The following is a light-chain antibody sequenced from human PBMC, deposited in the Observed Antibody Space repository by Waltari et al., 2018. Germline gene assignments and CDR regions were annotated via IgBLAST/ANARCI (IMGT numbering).Light chain of an antibody. Sequence: QSALTQPASVSGSPGQSITITCTGSSADVGGYNLVSWYQHHPGQAPRLRIYEVNERPSGFPSRFSGSKSGTTASLTSSGLQIEDEADYYCCSYGGVNTLGVLFGGGSKLTV. V-gene: IGLV2-23*02. CDR2: EVN. J-gene: IGLJ2*01. CDR1: SADVGGYNL. CDR3: CSYGGVNTLGVL.